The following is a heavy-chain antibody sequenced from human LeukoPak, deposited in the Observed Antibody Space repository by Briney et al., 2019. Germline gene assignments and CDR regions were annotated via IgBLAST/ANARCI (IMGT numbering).Heavy chain of an antibody. D-gene: IGHD6-25*01. V-gene: IGHV4-59*01. J-gene: IGHJ6*03. Sequence: SETLSLTCTVSGGSISSYYWSWIRQPPGKGLEWIGYIYYSGSTNYNPSLKSRVTISVDTSKNQFSLKLNSVTAADTAVYYCARGQRLDYYYMDVWGKGTTVTVSS. CDR2: IYYSGST. CDR1: GGSISSYY. CDR3: ARGQRLDYYYMDV.